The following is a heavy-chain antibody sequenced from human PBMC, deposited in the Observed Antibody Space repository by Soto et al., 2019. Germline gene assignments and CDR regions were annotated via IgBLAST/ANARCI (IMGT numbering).Heavy chain of an antibody. CDR2: IYSGGST. V-gene: IGHV3-53*01. Sequence: PGWSLRLSCASSVFTVSSNYMSWVRQAPGKGLEWVSVIYSGGSTYYADSVKGRFTISRDNSKNTLYLQMNSLRAEDTAVYYCARDSSSWPTYGMDVWGQGTTVTVSS. D-gene: IGHD6-13*01. CDR1: VFTVSSNY. J-gene: IGHJ6*02. CDR3: ARDSSSWPTYGMDV.